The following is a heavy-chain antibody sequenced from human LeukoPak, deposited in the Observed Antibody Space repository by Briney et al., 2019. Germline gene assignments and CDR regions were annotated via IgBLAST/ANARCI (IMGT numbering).Heavy chain of an antibody. V-gene: IGHV4-31*11. Sequence: PSQTLSLTCAISGGSISSGAYYWTWIRQHPGKGLEWIGYISYSGSTYYNPSLKSRVTMSVDTSKNQFSLKLSSVTATDTAVYYCARAPSDYFDYWGQGTLVTASS. CDR1: GGSISSGAYY. D-gene: IGHD3-3*01. J-gene: IGHJ4*02. CDR2: ISYSGST. CDR3: ARAPSDYFDY.